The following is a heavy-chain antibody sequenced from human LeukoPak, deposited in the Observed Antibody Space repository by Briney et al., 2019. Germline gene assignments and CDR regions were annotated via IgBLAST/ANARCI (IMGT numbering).Heavy chain of an antibody. J-gene: IGHJ4*02. CDR2: ISASGDGT. D-gene: IGHD2-15*01. CDR1: GFTFRAYW. CDR3: AKSRDSRYDYFDY. V-gene: IGHV3-23*01. Sequence: GGSLRLSCGASGFTFRAYWMTWVRQAPGEGLEWVSAISASGDGTYYADSVKGRFTISRDNFENTLYLQMNSLRAEDTAVYYCAKSRDSRYDYFDYWGQGILVTVSS.